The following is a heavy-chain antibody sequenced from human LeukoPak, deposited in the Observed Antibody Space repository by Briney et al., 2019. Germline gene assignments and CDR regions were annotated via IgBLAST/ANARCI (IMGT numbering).Heavy chain of an antibody. Sequence: GSLRLSCAASGFTVSSNYMSWVRQAPGKGLEWVSVIYSGGSTYYADSVKGRFTISRDNSKNALYLQMNSLRADDTAVYYCARVRDGDYYDYWGPGTQVTVSS. CDR1: GFTVSSNY. CDR2: IYSGGST. D-gene: IGHD4-17*01. CDR3: ARVRDGDYYDY. V-gene: IGHV3-66*01. J-gene: IGHJ4*02.